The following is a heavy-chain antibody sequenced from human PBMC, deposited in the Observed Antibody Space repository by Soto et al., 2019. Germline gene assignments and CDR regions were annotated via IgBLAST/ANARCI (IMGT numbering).Heavy chain of an antibody. CDR2: IFPSGTT. CDR1: GDSLDGATYS. J-gene: IGHJ4*02. CDR3: ARSREFDY. Sequence: LPLTGGVSGDSLDGATYSWNWIRQTPGKGLEWIGYIFPSGTTYYNPSLRSRVTISIDVSKNQFSLSLRSLTAADTAVYYCARSREFDYWSQGTLVTVSS. V-gene: IGHV4-30-2*01.